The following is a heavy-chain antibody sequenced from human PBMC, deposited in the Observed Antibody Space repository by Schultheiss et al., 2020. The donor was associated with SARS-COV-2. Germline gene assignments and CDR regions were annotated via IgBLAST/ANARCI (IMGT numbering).Heavy chain of an antibody. CDR2: IYYSGST. J-gene: IGHJ4*02. D-gene: IGHD3-16*01. V-gene: IGHV4-59*12. Sequence: SETLSLTCTVSGGSISSYYWSWIRQPPGKGLEWIGYIYYSGSTNYNPSLKSRVTMSVDTSKNQFSLKLSSVTAADTAVYYCARDEHVWGRPGNYYFDYWGQGTLVTVSS. CDR3: ARDEHVWGRPGNYYFDY. CDR1: GGSISSYY.